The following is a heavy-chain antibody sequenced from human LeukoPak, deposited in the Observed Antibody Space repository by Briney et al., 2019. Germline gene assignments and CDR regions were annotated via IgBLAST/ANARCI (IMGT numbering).Heavy chain of an antibody. D-gene: IGHD6-19*01. Sequence: SETLSLTCIVSGCSISSYYWSWIRQPPGKGLEWIGYIYYSGSTNYNPSLKSRVTISVDTSKNQFSLKLSSVTAADTAVYYCARDRVSGQYYFDYWGQGTLVTVSS. V-gene: IGHV4-59*01. CDR3: ARDRVSGQYYFDY. J-gene: IGHJ4*02. CDR2: IYYSGST. CDR1: GCSISSYY.